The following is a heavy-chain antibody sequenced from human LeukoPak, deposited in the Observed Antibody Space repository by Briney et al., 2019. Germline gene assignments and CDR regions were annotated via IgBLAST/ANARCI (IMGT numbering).Heavy chain of an antibody. CDR3: ARVGLYQPLLPSRLGCYYMDV. CDR1: GGSFSGYY. V-gene: IGHV4-34*01. CDR2: INHSGST. Sequence: SETLSLTCAVSGGSFSGYYWSWLRQPPGKGLEWIGEINHSGSTNYNPSLKRRVTISVDTSKNQFSLKLSSVTAADTAVYYCARVGLYQPLLPSRLGCYYMDVWGKGTTVTVSS. J-gene: IGHJ6*03. D-gene: IGHD2-15*01.